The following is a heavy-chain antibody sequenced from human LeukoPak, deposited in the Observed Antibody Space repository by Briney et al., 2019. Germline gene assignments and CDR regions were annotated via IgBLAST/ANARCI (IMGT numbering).Heavy chain of an antibody. D-gene: IGHD6-6*01. V-gene: IGHV3-23*01. Sequence: GGSLRLSCAASGFTFSSYAMSWVRQAPGKGLEWVSAISGSAGSTYYADSVKGRFTISRDNSKNTLYLQMNSLRAEDTAGYYCAKFGAALPQKRLGTNTFDYWGQGTLVTVSS. CDR2: ISGSAGST. CDR3: AKFGAALPQKRLGTNTFDY. CDR1: GFTFSSYA. J-gene: IGHJ4*02.